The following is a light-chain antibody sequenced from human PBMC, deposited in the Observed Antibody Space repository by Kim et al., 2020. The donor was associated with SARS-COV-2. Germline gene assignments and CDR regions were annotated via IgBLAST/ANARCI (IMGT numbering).Light chain of an antibody. J-gene: IGLJ3*02. CDR2: SNN. Sequence: QSVLTQPPSASGTPGQRVSISCSGSSSNIGSNIVNWYQHLPGTAPKLLIYSNNQRPSGVPDRFSGSKSGTSASLAISGLQSEDEADYYCAARDDSLNGWVFGGGTQLTVL. CDR1: SSNIGSNI. V-gene: IGLV1-44*01. CDR3: AARDDSLNGWV.